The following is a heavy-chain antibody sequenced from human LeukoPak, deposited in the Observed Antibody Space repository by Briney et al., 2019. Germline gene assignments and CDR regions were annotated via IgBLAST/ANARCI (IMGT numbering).Heavy chain of an antibody. V-gene: IGHV3-30*03. CDR2: ISYDGSNK. CDR3: ARETSVGYCSSIRCYRFDP. J-gene: IGHJ5*02. Sequence: GGSLRLSCAASGFTFSSSGMHWVRQAPGKGLEWVAVISYDGSNKYYADSVKGRFTFSRDNSKNTLYLQMNSLRAEDTAVYYCARETSVGYCSSIRCYRFDPWGQGTLVTVSS. D-gene: IGHD2-2*01. CDR1: GFTFSSSG.